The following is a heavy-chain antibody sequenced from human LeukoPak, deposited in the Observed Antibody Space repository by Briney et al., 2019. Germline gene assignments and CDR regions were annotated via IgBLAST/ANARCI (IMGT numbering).Heavy chain of an antibody. CDR3: TRDDYDFWSRTLEY. D-gene: IGHD3-3*01. CDR1: GYSISSGYY. CDR2: IYHSGST. V-gene: IGHV4-38-2*02. Sequence: SETLSLTCAVSGYSISSGYYWGWIRQPPGEGLEWIGSIYHSGSTYYNPSLKSRVTISVDTSKNQFSLKLSSVTAADTAVYYSTRDDYDFWSRTLEYSGQGTLVTVSP. J-gene: IGHJ4*02.